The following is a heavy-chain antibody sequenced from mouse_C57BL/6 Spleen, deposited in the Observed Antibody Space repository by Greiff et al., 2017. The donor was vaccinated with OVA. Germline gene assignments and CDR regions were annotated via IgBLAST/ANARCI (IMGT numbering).Heavy chain of an antibody. J-gene: IGHJ2*01. CDR2: ISSGGSYT. CDR1: GFTFSSYG. V-gene: IGHV5-6*01. Sequence: EVQRVESGGDLVKPGGSLKLSCAASGFTFSSYGMSWVRQTPDKRLEWVATISSGGSYTYYPDSVKGRFTISRDNAKNTLYLQMSSLKSEDTAMYYCARLYYYGSSYLYYFDYWGQGTTLTVSS. CDR3: ARLYYYGSSYLYYFDY. D-gene: IGHD1-1*01.